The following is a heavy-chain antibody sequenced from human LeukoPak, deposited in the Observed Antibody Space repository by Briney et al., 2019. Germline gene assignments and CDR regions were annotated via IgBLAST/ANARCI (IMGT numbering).Heavy chain of an antibody. CDR1: GFTFSTHG. CDR2: IRYDGINK. J-gene: IGHJ5*02. D-gene: IGHD3-16*01. CDR3: AKDDNYIRFLS. Sequence: GGSLRLSCAASGFTFSTHGMHWVRQAPGKGLEWVAFIRYDGINKYYADSVKGQFTISRDSFKNTLYLQMNSLRAEDTAVYYCAKDDNYIRFLSWGQGTLVTVSS. V-gene: IGHV3-30*02.